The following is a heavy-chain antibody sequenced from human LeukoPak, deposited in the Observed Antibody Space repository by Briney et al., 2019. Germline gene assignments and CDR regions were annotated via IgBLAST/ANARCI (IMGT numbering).Heavy chain of an antibody. CDR2: INHSGST. J-gene: IGHJ4*02. CDR3: ARGQESSGSFDY. CDR1: GGSFSGYY. V-gene: IGHV4-34*01. Sequence: PSETLSLTCAVYGGSFSGYYWSWIRQPPGKGLEWIGEINHSGSTNYNPSLKSRVTISVDTSKNQFSLKLSSVTAADTAVYYCARGQESSGSFDYWGQGTLVTVSS. D-gene: IGHD3-22*01.